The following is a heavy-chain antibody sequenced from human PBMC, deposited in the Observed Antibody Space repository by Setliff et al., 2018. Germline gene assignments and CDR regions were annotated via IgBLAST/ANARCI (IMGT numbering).Heavy chain of an antibody. CDR3: ARVSMYYNFWSGYYGERGGYFDY. Sequence: SETLSLTCTVSGGSISSGSYYWGWIRQPAGKGLEWIGHIYTSGSTNYNPSLKSRVTISVDTSKNQFSLKLSSVTAADTAVYYCARVSMYYNFWSGYYGERGGYFDYWGQGTLVTVSS. CDR2: IYTSGST. V-gene: IGHV4-61*09. CDR1: GGSISSGSYY. J-gene: IGHJ4*02. D-gene: IGHD3-3*01.